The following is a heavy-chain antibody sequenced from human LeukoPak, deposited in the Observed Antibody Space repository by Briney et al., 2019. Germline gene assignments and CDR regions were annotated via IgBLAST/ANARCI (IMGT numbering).Heavy chain of an antibody. J-gene: IGHJ4*02. CDR2: IKDDGRQK. CDR1: GFTFSSYW. V-gene: IGHV3-7*03. CDR3: ARVTAVAGFDH. Sequence: GGSLRLSCAASGFTFSSYWMSWVRQAPGKGLEWVANIKDDGRQKYYVDSVKGRFTTSRDNAKNSLSLQMNSLRAEDTAVYYCARVTAVAGFDHWGQGTLVTVSS. D-gene: IGHD6-19*01.